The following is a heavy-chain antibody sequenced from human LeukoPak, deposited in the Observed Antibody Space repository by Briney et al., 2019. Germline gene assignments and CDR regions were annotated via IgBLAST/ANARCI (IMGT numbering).Heavy chain of an antibody. V-gene: IGHV3-23*01. CDR3: AKDRHAPGRYCSSTSCFPFDS. CDR1: GFTFSSYA. J-gene: IGHJ5*01. Sequence: PGGSLRLSCVISGFTFSSYAMSWVRQAPGKGLEWVSGISGRGGSTYYADFVKGRFTISRDNTKNTLYLQMNSLRAEDTAVYYCAKDRHAPGRYCSSTSCFPFDSWGQGTLVTVSS. CDR2: ISGRGGST. D-gene: IGHD2-2*01.